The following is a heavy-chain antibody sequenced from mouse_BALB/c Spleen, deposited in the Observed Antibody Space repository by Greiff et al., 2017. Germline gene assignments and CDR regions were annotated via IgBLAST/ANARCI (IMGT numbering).Heavy chain of an antibody. V-gene: IGHV5-4*02. CDR3: ARGGDYGSSYWYFDV. CDR2: ISDGGSYT. CDR1: GFTFSDYY. Sequence: EVQVVESGGGLVKPGGSLKLSCAASGFTFSDYYMYWVRQTPEKRLEWVATISDGGSYTYYPDSVKGRFTISRDNAKNNLYLQMSSLKSEDTAMYYCARGGDYGSSYWYFDVWGAGTTVTVSS. D-gene: IGHD1-1*01. J-gene: IGHJ1*01.